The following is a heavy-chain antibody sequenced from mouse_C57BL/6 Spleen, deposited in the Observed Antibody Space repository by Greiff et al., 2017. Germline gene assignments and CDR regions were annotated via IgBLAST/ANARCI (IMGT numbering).Heavy chain of an antibody. V-gene: IGHV1-80*01. CDR3: ARRDWNVGAMDY. J-gene: IGHJ4*01. D-gene: IGHD3-3*01. CDR2: IYPGDGDT. CDR1: GYAFSSYW. Sequence: VQLQQSGAELVKPGASVKISCKASGYAFSSYWMNWVKQRPGKGLEWIGQIYPGDGDTNYNGKFKGKATLTADKSSSTAYMQLCSLTSDDSAVYFCARRDWNVGAMDYWGQGTSVTVSS.